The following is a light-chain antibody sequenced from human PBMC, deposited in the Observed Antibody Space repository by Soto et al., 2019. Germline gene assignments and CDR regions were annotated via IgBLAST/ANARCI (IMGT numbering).Light chain of an antibody. CDR1: QSISSN. Sequence: EIVMTQSPASLSVSPGDRATLSCRASQSISSNLAWYQQKPGQPPRLLIYGASTMATGISARFSGSGYGTEFTINISSLQSEDFAVYYCQQYDNWPPSTFGQGTKVEI. CDR2: GAS. CDR3: QQYDNWPPST. J-gene: IGKJ1*01. V-gene: IGKV3-15*01.